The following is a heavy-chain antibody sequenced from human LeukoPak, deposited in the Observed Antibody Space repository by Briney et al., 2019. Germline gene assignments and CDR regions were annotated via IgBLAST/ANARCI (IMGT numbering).Heavy chain of an antibody. Sequence: EGSLRLSCAASGFTFSSYSMNWVRQAPGKGLEWVSSISSGSSYIYYADSVKGRFTISRGNAKNSLYLQMNSLRAEDTAVYYCARARTMYSSGWYQVVNFDYWGQGTLVTVSS. V-gene: IGHV3-21*01. J-gene: IGHJ4*02. CDR2: ISSGSSYI. D-gene: IGHD6-19*01. CDR3: ARARTMYSSGWYQVVNFDY. CDR1: GFTFSSYS.